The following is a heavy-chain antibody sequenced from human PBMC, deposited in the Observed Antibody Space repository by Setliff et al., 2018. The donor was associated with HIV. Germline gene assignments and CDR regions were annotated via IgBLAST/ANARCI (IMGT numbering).Heavy chain of an antibody. CDR2: ISYDGSNK. Sequence: PGGSLRLSCAASGFTFSSYAMHWVRQAPGKGLEWVAVISYDGSNKYYADSVKGRFTISRDNSKNTLYLQVNSLRAEDTAVYYCAREAVWSDAFDIWGQGTMVTVSS. V-gene: IGHV3-30-3*01. D-gene: IGHD1-1*01. J-gene: IGHJ3*02. CDR3: AREAVWSDAFDI. CDR1: GFTFSSYA.